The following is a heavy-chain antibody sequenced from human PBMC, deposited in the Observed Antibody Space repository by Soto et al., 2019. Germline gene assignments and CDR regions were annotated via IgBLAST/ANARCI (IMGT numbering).Heavy chain of an antibody. V-gene: IGHV3-30*18. Sequence: PGGSLRLSCAASGFTFSSYGMHWVRQAPGKGLEWVAVVSYDGSEKYYADSVKGRFTISRDNSKNTLYLQMNSLRAEDTAVYYCAKDQQGYYYGVDVWGQGTTVTVSS. J-gene: IGHJ6*02. CDR2: VSYDGSEK. CDR1: GFTFSSYG. CDR3: AKDQQGYYYGVDV.